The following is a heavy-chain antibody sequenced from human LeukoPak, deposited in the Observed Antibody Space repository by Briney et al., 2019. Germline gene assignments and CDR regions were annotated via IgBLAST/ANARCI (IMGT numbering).Heavy chain of an antibody. D-gene: IGHD2-15*01. V-gene: IGHV4-39*01. CDR3: AITIGGYCSGGSCFPRFDY. CDR2: FYYSGST. Sequence: SETLSLTCTVSGGSISSSSYYWGWIRQPPGKGLEWIGSFYYSGSTYYNPSLKSRVTISVDTSQNQFSLKMRFVTAADTAVYYCAITIGGYCSGGSCFPRFDYWGQGTLVTVSS. J-gene: IGHJ4*02. CDR1: GGSISSSSYY.